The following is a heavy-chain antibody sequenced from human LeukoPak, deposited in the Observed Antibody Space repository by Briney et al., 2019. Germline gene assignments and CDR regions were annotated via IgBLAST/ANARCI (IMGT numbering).Heavy chain of an antibody. J-gene: IGHJ4*02. D-gene: IGHD5-24*01. CDR2: ISPNSGGT. V-gene: IGHV1-2*04. CDR1: GYTFTAYY. CDR3: ARGDGWDYLDY. Sequence: EASVKVSCKASGYTFTAYYIHWVRQAPGQGLEWMGWISPNSGGTNYAQKFQGWVTLTRDASISTAYMDLSRLRSDDTAVYYCARGDGWDYLDYWGQGTLVTVSS.